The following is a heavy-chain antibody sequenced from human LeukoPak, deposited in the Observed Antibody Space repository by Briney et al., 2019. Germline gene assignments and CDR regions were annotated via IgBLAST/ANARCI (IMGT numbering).Heavy chain of an antibody. J-gene: IGHJ4*02. CDR3: ASYARSGMQYYFDY. V-gene: IGHV1-46*01. Sequence: ASVKVSCKASGYTFTSYYMHWVRQAPGQGLEWMGIINPSGGSTSYAQKFQGRVTMTRDTSTSTVYMELSSLRSEDTAVYYCASYARSGMQYYFDYWGQGTLSPSPQ. CDR1: GYTFTSYY. CDR2: INPSGGST. D-gene: IGHD2-8*01.